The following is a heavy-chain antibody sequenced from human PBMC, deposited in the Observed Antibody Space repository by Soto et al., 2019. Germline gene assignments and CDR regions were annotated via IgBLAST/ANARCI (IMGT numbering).Heavy chain of an antibody. Sequence: QVQLVQSGAEVKKPGSSVKVSCKASGGTFSSYAISWVRQAPGQGLEWQGGLIPILGTANYAQEFQGRVTXXAXEXXRTAYMEVGSVRYEGAAVYACARDQDGERDLDLGYGGQGTLVAVSS. J-gene: IGHJ4*02. CDR2: LIPILGTA. CDR3: ARDQDGERDLDLGY. D-gene: IGHD4-17*01. V-gene: IGHV1-69*12. CDR1: GGTFSSYA.